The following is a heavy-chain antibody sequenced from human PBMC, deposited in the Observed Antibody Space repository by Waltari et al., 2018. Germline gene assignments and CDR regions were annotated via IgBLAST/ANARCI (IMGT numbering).Heavy chain of an antibody. J-gene: IGHJ4*02. V-gene: IGHV3-23*01. CDR3: VKDGTTGYIYGKAFDL. CDR2: VSGSGNGT. D-gene: IGHD5-18*01. CDR1: GFTFTDYA. Sequence: DVKLLESGGGSVQRGGALRLSCAASGFTFTDYAMHWVRQAPGKGLEWVSAVSGSGNGTFYADSVKGRFSISRDNFNNALYLQMNSLRDDDTAVYYCVKDGTTGYIYGKAFDLWGQGTLVTVSS.